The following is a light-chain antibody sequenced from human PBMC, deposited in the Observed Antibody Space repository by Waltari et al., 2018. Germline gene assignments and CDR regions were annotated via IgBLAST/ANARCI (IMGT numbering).Light chain of an antibody. V-gene: IGKV1-33*01. J-gene: IGKJ2*01. CDR3: QQYDNLPYT. CDR1: KNITNY. CDR2: DAS. Sequence: DILMTQSPSSLSASLGGEVTITCQASKNITNYLNWYQQKPGKAPKLLIYDASNLETGVPSRFSGSGSGTDFTFTISSLQPEDIATYYCQQYDNLPYTFGQGTKLEIK.